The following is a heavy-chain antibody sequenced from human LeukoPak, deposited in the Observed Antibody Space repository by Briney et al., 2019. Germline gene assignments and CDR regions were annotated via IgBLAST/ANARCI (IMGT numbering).Heavy chain of an antibody. Sequence: GGSLRLACAASGFTFIRYAMGWVRQAPGAWRELGSGISGRGDTYNAHSVKGRFSISRDNSKNALHLQMNSLRAEHTAVYYCANPLGYSHGVDAFDVWGQGTMVPVSS. CDR3: ANPLGYSHGVDAFDV. CDR1: GFTFIRYA. CDR2: ISGRGDT. V-gene: IGHV3-23*01. J-gene: IGHJ3*01. D-gene: IGHD5-18*01.